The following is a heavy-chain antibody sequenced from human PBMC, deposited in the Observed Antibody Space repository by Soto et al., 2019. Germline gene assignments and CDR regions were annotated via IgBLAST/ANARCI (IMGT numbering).Heavy chain of an antibody. CDR2: IKSKTDGGTT. CDR1: GFTFSNAW. CDR3: TTDPQWELNVPPPPDAFDI. Sequence: EVQLVESGGGLVKPGGSLRLSCAASGFTFSNAWMNWVRQAPGKGLEWVGRIKSKTDGGTTDYAAPVKGRFTISRDDSKNTLYLQINSLKTEDTAVYYCTTDPQWELNVPPPPDAFDIWGQGTMVTVSS. V-gene: IGHV3-15*07. D-gene: IGHD1-26*01. J-gene: IGHJ3*02.